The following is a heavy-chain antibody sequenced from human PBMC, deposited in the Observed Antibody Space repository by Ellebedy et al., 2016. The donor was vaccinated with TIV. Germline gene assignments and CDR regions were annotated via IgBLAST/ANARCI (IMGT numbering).Heavy chain of an antibody. Sequence: GESLKISXAASGLTFGSYAMTWVRQAPGKGLEWVSTISGNGDTTFHADSVKGRFTISRDNSKNTLYLQMNTLRAEDTAIYYCAKSTGAGGTTLSPGDYWGQGTLVTVSS. CDR2: ISGNGDTT. V-gene: IGHV3-23*01. D-gene: IGHD1-7*01. CDR3: AKSTGAGGTTLSPGDY. CDR1: GLTFGSYA. J-gene: IGHJ4*02.